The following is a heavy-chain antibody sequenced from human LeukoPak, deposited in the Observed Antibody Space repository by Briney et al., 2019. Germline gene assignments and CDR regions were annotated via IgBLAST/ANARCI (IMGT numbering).Heavy chain of an antibody. CDR3: ARDVSGYSSSWTPFDY. V-gene: IGHV3-48*04. CDR1: GFTFSSYS. Sequence: QPGGSLRLSCAASGFTFSSYSMNWVRQAPGKGLEWVSYISSSSSTIYYADSVKGRFTISRDNAKNSLYLQMNSLRAEDTAVYYCARDVSGYSSSWTPFDYWGRGTLVTVSS. D-gene: IGHD6-13*01. J-gene: IGHJ4*02. CDR2: ISSSSSTI.